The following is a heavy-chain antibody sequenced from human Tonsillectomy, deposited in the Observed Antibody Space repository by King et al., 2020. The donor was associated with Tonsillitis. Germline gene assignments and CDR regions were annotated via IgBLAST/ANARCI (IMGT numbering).Heavy chain of an antibody. CDR2: INPSGGST. V-gene: IGHV1-46*01. CDR1: GYTFTSYY. Sequence: VQLVESGAEVKKPGASVKVSCKASGYTFTSYYMHWVRQAPGQGLEWMGIINPSGGSTSYAQKFQGRVTMTRDTSTSTVYMELSSLRSEDTAVYYCARGWIQLWLSDHFDYWGQGTLVTVSS. CDR3: ARGWIQLWLSDHFDY. J-gene: IGHJ4*02. D-gene: IGHD5-18*01.